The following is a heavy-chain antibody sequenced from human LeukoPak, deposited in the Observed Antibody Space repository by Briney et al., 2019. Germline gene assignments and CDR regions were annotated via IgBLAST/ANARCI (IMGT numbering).Heavy chain of an antibody. CDR2: IYPGDSDT. D-gene: IGHD3-22*01. J-gene: IGHJ4*02. CDR1: GYSFTSYW. Sequence: GESLKISCKGSGYSFTSYWIGWVRQMPGKGLEWMGIIYPGDSDTRYSPSFKGQVIFSADKSTSTAYLQWSSLKASDTAMYYCARQGAAYYDTTGFHHPDYWGQGTLVTVSS. V-gene: IGHV5-51*01. CDR3: ARQGAAYYDTTGFHHPDY.